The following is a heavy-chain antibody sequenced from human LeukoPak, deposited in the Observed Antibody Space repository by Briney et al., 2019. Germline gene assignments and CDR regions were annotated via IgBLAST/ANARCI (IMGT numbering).Heavy chain of an antibody. J-gene: IGHJ4*02. V-gene: IGHV3-23*01. Sequence: GRSLRLSCAASRFIFNNYAMHWVRQAPGKGLEWVSGISESGGSTYYTDSVKGRFTISRDNSKNTLYLQMNSLRAGDTAVYYCAKTPEWGSYRPTYYFDYWGQGTLVTVSS. CDR1: RFIFNNYA. CDR3: AKTPEWGSYRPTYYFDY. CDR2: ISESGGST. D-gene: IGHD3-16*02.